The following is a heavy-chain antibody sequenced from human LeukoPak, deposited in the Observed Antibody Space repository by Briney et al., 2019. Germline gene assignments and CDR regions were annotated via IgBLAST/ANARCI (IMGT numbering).Heavy chain of an antibody. Sequence: GRSLRLSCAASGFTFSSYGMHWVRPAPGKGLEWVAVIWYDGSNKYYADSVKGRFTISRDNSKNTMYLQMNSLRAEDTAVYYCARGPTASPDYWGQGTLVTVSS. CDR2: IWYDGSNK. CDR1: GFTFSSYG. CDR3: ARGPTASPDY. D-gene: IGHD5-18*01. V-gene: IGHV3-33*01. J-gene: IGHJ4*02.